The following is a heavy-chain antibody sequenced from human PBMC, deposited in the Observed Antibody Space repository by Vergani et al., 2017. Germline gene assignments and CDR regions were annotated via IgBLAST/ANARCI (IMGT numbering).Heavy chain of an antibody. CDR1: GFPFSSHG. Sequence: EAQLLESGGGLVQPGGSLRLSCVASGFPFSSHGMSWVRQTPGKGPEWVSCISSGGDYTYYSASVKGRFSVSRDNSKNTLYLQINSLRAEDTAVYFCAKIRVVTRLAFDSWGRGTMVSLSS. V-gene: IGHV3-23*01. CDR3: AKIRVVTRLAFDS. CDR2: ISSGGDYT. J-gene: IGHJ3*02. D-gene: IGHD3-22*01.